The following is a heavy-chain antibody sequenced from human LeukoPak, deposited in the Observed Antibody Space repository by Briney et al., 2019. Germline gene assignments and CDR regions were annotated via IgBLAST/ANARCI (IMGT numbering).Heavy chain of an antibody. CDR3: ARGFKFVTMIVVPAGGFDP. Sequence: SETLSLTCTVSGGSISSYYWSWIRQPAGKGLEWIGRIYTSGSTNYNPSLKSRVTMSVDTSKNQFSLKLSSVTAADTAVYYCARGFKFVTMIVVPAGGFDPWGQGTLVTVSS. J-gene: IGHJ5*02. V-gene: IGHV4-4*07. CDR1: GGSISSYY. D-gene: IGHD3-22*01. CDR2: IYTSGST.